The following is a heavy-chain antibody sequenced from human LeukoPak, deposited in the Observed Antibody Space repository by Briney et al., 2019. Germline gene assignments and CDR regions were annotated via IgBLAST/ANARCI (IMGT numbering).Heavy chain of an antibody. J-gene: IGHJ6*03. CDR2: ISSSSSYI. V-gene: IGHV3-21*01. CDR1: GFTFSSYS. Sequence: GGTLRLSCAASGFTFSSYSMNWVRQAPGKGLEWVSSISSSSSYIYYADSVKGRFTISRDNAKNSLYLQMNSLRAEDTAVYYCARVLPFSPSYYYYMDVWGKGTTVTVS. D-gene: IGHD2/OR15-2a*01. CDR3: ARVLPFSPSYYYYMDV.